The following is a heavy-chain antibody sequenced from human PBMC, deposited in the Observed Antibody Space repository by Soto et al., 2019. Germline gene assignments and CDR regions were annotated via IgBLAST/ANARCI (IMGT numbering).Heavy chain of an antibody. CDR1: GGSISRYY. CDR3: AREYYDFWSVTFSYYGMDV. CDR2: IYSSGTT. J-gene: IGHJ6*02. V-gene: IGHV4-59*01. D-gene: IGHD3-3*01. Sequence: QVQLQESGPGLVKPSETLSLTCSVSGGSISRYYWTWIRQPPGRGLEWVGNIYSSGTTNYNPSIKSRVTISIDTSKNPVSLKLNAVTAADTAVYFCAREYYDFWSVTFSYYGMDVWGQGTTVTVSS.